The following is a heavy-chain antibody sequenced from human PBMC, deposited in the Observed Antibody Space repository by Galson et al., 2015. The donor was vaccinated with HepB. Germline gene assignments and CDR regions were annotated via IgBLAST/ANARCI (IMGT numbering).Heavy chain of an antibody. Sequence: QAPGKGLEWVSYISSSGNTIDYADSVKGRFTISRDNAKNSLYLQMNSLRAEDTAVYYCARGRGYSYGYSDFWGQGTLVIVSS. CDR2: ISSSGNTI. D-gene: IGHD5-18*01. J-gene: IGHJ4*02. V-gene: IGHV3-48*01. CDR3: ARGRGYSYGYSDF.